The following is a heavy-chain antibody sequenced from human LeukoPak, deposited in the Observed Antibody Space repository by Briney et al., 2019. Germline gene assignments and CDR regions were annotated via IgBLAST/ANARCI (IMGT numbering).Heavy chain of an antibody. CDR2: INPNSGGT. CDR3: ATGYSSGWYGLSSQYFQH. Sequence: GASVKVSCKASGYTFTGYYMHWVRQAPGQGLEWMGWINPNSGGTNYAQKFQGRVTITADTSTDTAYMELSSLRSEDTAVYYCATGYSSGWYGLSSQYFQHWGQGTLVTVSS. J-gene: IGHJ1*01. V-gene: IGHV1-2*02. CDR1: GYTFTGYY. D-gene: IGHD6-19*01.